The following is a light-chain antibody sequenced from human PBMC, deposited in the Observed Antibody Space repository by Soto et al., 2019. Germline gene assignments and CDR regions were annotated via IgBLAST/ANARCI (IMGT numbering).Light chain of an antibody. V-gene: IGLV1-51*01. CDR2: DND. J-gene: IGLJ7*01. Sequence: QSVLTQPPSVSAAPGQRVIISCSGSSTNIGDNYVSWYQHLPGTAPKLVVYDNDRRPSELPGRFSGSKSGTSATLVITGLQTGDEADSYCGTWDDSLVSYVFGAGTQLTVL. CDR3: GTWDDSLVSYV. CDR1: STNIGDNY.